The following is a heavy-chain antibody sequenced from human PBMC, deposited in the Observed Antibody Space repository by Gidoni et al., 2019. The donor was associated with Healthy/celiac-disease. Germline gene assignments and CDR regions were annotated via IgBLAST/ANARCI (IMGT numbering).Heavy chain of an antibody. CDR1: GGSISSSNW. D-gene: IGHD6-6*01. CDR2: IYHSGST. Sequence: VKLQESGPGLVRLSGTLSLHCAVSGGSISSSNWWSWVRQPPGKGLEWIGEIYHSGSTNYNPSLKSRVTISVDKSKNQFSLKLSSVTAADTAVYYCARKIAARYNWFDPWGQGTLVTVSS. J-gene: IGHJ5*02. V-gene: IGHV4-4*02. CDR3: ARKIAARYNWFDP.